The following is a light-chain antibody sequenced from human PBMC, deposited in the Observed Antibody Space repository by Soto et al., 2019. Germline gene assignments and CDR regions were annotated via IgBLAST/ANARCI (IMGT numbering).Light chain of an antibody. Sequence: DLQMTPNHPTMAASVGDRVTITCRASQSVSDCMAWYQQRPGQAPKLLIYDVSSLATGVPARFSGSRSGTDFTLAISALQPAEFALYYCQQRRTCPRSFGQGTKVDIK. V-gene: IGKV1-5*01. CDR2: DVS. CDR3: QQRRTCPRS. J-gene: IGKJ1*01. CDR1: QSVSDC.